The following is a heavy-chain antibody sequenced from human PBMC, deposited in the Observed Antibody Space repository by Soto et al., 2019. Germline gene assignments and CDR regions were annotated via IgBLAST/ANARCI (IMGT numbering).Heavy chain of an antibody. CDR3: TGGRFFYYYFFCYYDH. CDR1: GGSIRSYD. CDR2: IYCSGST. J-gene: IGHJ4*02. Sequence: SATLSLTCTVCGGSIRSYDWSWIRQPPGQGLEWIGCIYCSGSTNYKPALKGRVTMSGATSTNQFSLQLTSVTAADTAVYFWTGGRFFYYYFFCYYDHWGQGTLVPLSS. V-gene: IGHV4-59*12. D-gene: IGHD3-10*01.